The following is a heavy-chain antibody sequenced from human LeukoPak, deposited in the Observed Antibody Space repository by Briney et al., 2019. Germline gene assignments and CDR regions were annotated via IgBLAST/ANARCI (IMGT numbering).Heavy chain of an antibody. J-gene: IGHJ6*02. V-gene: IGHV4-34*01. Sequence: PSETLSLTCAVYGGSFSGYYWSWIRQPPGKGLEWIGEINHSGSTNYNPSLKSRVTISVDPSKNQFYLKLSSVNAADTAVYYCATRAAYYYCYGMDVWGQGTTVTVSS. D-gene: IGHD6-25*01. CDR3: ATRAAYYYCYGMDV. CDR2: INHSGST. CDR1: GGSFSGYY.